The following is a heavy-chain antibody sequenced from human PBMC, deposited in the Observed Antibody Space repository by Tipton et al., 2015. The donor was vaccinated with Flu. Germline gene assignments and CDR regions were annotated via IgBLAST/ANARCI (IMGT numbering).Heavy chain of an antibody. Sequence: GSLRLSCAASGFTFSRYAMSWVRQAPGKGLEWVSGISGGGAITYFADSVKGRFTISRDNSKNRLVLQMNSLRAEDTAVYYCAKVIPELVAGLDYWGQGTLVTVSS. CDR2: ISGGGAIT. CDR1: GFTFSRYA. CDR3: AKVIPELVAGLDY. D-gene: IGHD6-19*01. V-gene: IGHV3-23*01. J-gene: IGHJ4*02.